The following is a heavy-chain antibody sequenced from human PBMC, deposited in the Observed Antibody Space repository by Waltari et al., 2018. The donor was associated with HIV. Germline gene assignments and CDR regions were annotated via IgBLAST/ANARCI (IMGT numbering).Heavy chain of an antibody. J-gene: IGHJ3*02. CDR1: GFIFSSSA. CDR2: ISDRGFST. Sequence: EEQLLESGGGLAQPGGSLRLSCAATGFIFSSSALTWVRQVPGKGLEWVSGISDRGFSTNYADSVKCRFTISRDNSKNTLYLQMNSLRVEDTAVYYCARNHTGINWATYDIWGQGTMVTVSS. D-gene: IGHD1-1*01. CDR3: ARNHTGINWATYDI. V-gene: IGHV3-23*01.